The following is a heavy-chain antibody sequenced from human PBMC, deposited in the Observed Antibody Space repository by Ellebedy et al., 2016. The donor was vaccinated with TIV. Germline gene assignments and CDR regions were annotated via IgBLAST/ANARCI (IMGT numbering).Heavy chain of an antibody. V-gene: IGHV3-53*01. CDR2: MFSGGTA. D-gene: IGHD3-22*01. CDR1: GFTVSSNQ. CDR3: ANHSLIVVDAVDI. Sequence: GESLKISCAASGFTVSSNQMHWVRQAPGKGLEWVSVMFSGGTAFYAASVRGRFTMSRDKSTNTVYLQMNNVGAEDTAVYYCANHSLIVVDAVDIWGQGTMVTVSS. J-gene: IGHJ3*02.